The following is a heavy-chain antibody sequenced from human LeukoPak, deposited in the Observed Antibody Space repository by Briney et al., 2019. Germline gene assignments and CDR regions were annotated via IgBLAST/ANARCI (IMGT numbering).Heavy chain of an antibody. D-gene: IGHD1-26*01. J-gene: IGHJ4*02. CDR3: ARDLLGWELHYFDY. Sequence: GGSLRLSCAASGFTFSTYNMNWVRQAPGKGLEWVSSISGSSSYIYYADSVKGRFSISRDNAKNSLYLQMDSLRAEDTAVYYCARDLLGWELHYFDYWGQGTLVTVSS. CDR1: GFTFSTYN. V-gene: IGHV3-21*01. CDR2: ISGSSSYI.